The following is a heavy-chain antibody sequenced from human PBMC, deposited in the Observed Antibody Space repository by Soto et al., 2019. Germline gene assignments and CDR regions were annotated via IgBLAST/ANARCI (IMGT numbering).Heavy chain of an antibody. V-gene: IGHV3-30-3*01. D-gene: IGHD4-17*01. CDR2: ISYDGTNK. Sequence: QVQLVESGGGVVQPGRSLRLSCAASGFSFSISPMHWVRQAPGKGPEWVALISYDGTNKFYADSVKGRFTISRDNSKSTLYLQVDSLRPVDAAVYYCARDPKNSGDQHWAFICLDSWGQGPLVTVS. CDR3: ARDPKNSGDQHWAFICLDS. J-gene: IGHJ5*01. CDR1: GFSFSISP.